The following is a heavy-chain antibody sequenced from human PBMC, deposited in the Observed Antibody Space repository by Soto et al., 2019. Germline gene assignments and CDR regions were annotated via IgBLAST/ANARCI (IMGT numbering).Heavy chain of an antibody. Sequence: EAQLVESGGGLVQPGGSLRLSCTGSGISLSPYWMHWVRQAPGKGLVWVSRINPESTTITYAGSVKGRFTISRDNAENTLFLHMNSLSAEDTGVYYCTKDTFGGRDSWGQGTLVTVSS. J-gene: IGHJ4*02. CDR2: INPESTTI. CDR1: GISLSPYW. CDR3: TKDTFGGRDS. D-gene: IGHD2-15*01. V-gene: IGHV3-74*03.